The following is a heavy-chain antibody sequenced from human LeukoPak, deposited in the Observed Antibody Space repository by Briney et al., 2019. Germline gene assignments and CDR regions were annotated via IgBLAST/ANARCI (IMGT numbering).Heavy chain of an antibody. V-gene: IGHV4-34*01. CDR2: INHSGST. CDR3: AREGCTNGVCYTNYYYYMDV. J-gene: IGHJ6*03. D-gene: IGHD2-8*01. CDR1: GGSFSGYY. Sequence: KPSETLSLTCAVYGGSFSGYYWSWIRQPPGKGLEWIGEINHSGSTNYNPSLKSRVTISVDTSKNRFSLKLSSVTAADTAVYYCAREGCTNGVCYTNYYYYMDVWGKGTTVTVSS.